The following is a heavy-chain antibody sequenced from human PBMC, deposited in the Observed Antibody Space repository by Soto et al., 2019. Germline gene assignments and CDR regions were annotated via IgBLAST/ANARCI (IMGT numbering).Heavy chain of an antibody. CDR2: IYSGGNT. D-gene: IGHD6-19*01. CDR3: ARDEVYSGWPHRWFDP. J-gene: IGHJ5*02. CDR1: GFTVNSSY. Sequence: EVQLVESGGGLIQPGESLRLSCAASGFTVNSSYMNWVRQAPGKGLEWVSVIYSGGNTYYADSVKGRFTISRDNSKDTLYLQMNPLSVEDTAVYYCARDEVYSGWPHRWFDPWGQGTLVTVSS. V-gene: IGHV3-53*01.